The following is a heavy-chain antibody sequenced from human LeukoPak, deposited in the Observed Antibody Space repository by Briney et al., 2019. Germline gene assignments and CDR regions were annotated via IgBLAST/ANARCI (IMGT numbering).Heavy chain of an antibody. CDR3: AKDSCMVRGRTYNWFDP. Sequence: GGSLRLSCAASGFTFSSYTMNWVRQAPGKGLEWVAFIRYDGSNKYYADSVKGRFTISRDNSKNTLYLQMNSLRAEDTAVYYCAKDSCMVRGRTYNWFDPWGQGTLVTVSS. J-gene: IGHJ5*02. V-gene: IGHV3-30*02. CDR2: IRYDGSNK. CDR1: GFTFSSYT. D-gene: IGHD3-10*01.